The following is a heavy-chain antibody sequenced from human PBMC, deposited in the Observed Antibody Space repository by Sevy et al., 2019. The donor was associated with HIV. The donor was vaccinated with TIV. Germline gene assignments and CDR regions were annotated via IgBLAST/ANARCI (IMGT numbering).Heavy chain of an antibody. CDR2: INHSGST. Sequence: SETLSLTCAVYGGSFSGYYWSWIRQPPGKGLERIGEINHSGSTNYNPSLKSRVTISVDTSKNQFSLKLSSVTAADTAVYYCARGLGGRDIVVVVAATPRWFDPWGQGTLVTVSS. V-gene: IGHV4-34*01. CDR1: GGSFSGYY. J-gene: IGHJ5*02. CDR3: ARGLGGRDIVVVVAATPRWFDP. D-gene: IGHD2-15*01.